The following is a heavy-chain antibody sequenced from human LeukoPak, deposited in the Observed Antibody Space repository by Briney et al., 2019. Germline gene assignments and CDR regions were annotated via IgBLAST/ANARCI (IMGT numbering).Heavy chain of an antibody. V-gene: IGHV4-34*01. CDR1: GGSFNGYY. CDR2: ISHSGST. Sequence: SETLSLTCAVYGGSFNGYYWSWIRQPPGKGLEWIGEISHSGSTNYSPSLKSRVTLSVDTSKNQFSLKLSSVTAADTAVYYCAREGQDIVVVPAAMRYYYYMDVWGKGTTVTISS. J-gene: IGHJ6*03. CDR3: AREGQDIVVVPAAMRYYYYMDV. D-gene: IGHD2-2*01.